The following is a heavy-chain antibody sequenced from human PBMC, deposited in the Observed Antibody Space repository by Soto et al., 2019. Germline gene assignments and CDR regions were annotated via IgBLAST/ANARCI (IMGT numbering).Heavy chain of an antibody. D-gene: IGHD3-10*01. CDR2: ISGYDGNT. CDR3: AREKWFGQTSFDT. CDR1: GFTLNDFG. V-gene: IGHV1-18*01. Sequence: QVQLVQSGAEVKKSGASVKVSCKASGFTLNDFGVSWVRQAPGQGLEWMGWISGYDGNTNFARKYECRDTMTIDSSTSTAYMELRNLRSDDTAMYYCAREKWFGQTSFDTWGQGTLVTVSS. J-gene: IGHJ4*02.